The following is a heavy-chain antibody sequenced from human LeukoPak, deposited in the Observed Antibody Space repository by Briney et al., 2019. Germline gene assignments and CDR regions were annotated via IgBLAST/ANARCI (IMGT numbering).Heavy chain of an antibody. CDR3: AKGSYYGSGSYHYYYYYYMDV. V-gene: IGHV3-48*03. D-gene: IGHD3-10*01. Sequence: PGGSLRLSCAASGFTFSSYEMNWVRQAPGKGLEWVSYISSSGSTIYYADSVKGRFTISRDNSKNTLYLQMNSLRAEDTAVYYCAKGSYYGSGSYHYYYYYYMDVWGKGTTVTISS. CDR1: GFTFSSYE. J-gene: IGHJ6*03. CDR2: ISSSGSTI.